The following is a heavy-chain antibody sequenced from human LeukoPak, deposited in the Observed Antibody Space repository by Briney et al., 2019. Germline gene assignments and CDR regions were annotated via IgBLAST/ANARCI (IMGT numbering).Heavy chain of an antibody. CDR1: GFTFSSYA. V-gene: IGHV3-30*04. J-gene: IGHJ4*02. Sequence: GRSLRLSCAASGFTFSSYAMHWVRQAPGKGLEWVAVISYDGSNKYYADSVKCRFTISRDNSKNTLYLQMNSLRAEDTAVYYCARDLGAHCSSTSCPRGAFDYWGQGTLVTVSS. CDR3: ARDLGAHCSSTSCPRGAFDY. CDR2: ISYDGSNK. D-gene: IGHD2-2*01.